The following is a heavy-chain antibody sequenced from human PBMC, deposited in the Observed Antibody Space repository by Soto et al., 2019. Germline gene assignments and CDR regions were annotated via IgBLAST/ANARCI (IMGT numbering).Heavy chain of an antibody. CDR1: GGTFSSYT. CDR3: ARVGGANGGDY. J-gene: IGHJ4*02. Sequence: QVQLVQSGAEVKKPGSSVKVSCKASGGTFSSYTISWVRQAPGQGLEWMGRIIPILGIANYAQKFQGRVTITADKATSTAYMELSSLRSEDTAVYYCARVGGANGGDYWGQGTLVTVSS. D-gene: IGHD7-27*01. V-gene: IGHV1-69*02. CDR2: IIPILGIA.